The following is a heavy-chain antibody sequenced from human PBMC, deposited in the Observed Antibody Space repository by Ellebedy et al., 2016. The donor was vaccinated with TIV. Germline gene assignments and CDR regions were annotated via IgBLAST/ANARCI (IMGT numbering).Heavy chain of an antibody. V-gene: IGHV3-7*01. D-gene: IGHD2-2*01. J-gene: IGHJ4*02. CDR1: EFAFETDW. CDR3: ARGGATSSRYWRN. CDR2: INQEGSDK. Sequence: GESLKISCAASEFAFETDWMTSVRQAPGKGLEWVANINQEGSDKSYVDSVKGRFTISRDNAKSSRYLQMNSLRAEDTAVYCCARGGATSSRYWRNWGQGALVTVSS.